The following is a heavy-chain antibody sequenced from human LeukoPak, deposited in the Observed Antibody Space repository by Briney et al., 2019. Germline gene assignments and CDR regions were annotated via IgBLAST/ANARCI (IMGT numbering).Heavy chain of an antibody. CDR1: GFTFSSYG. CDR3: AKGVLPTGFDY. Sequence: GGSLRLSCAASGFTFSSYGMHWVRQAPGKGLEWVALISYDGTNNYYADSVKGRFTISRDNSKNTLYLQMNSLRAEDTAVYYCAKGVLPTGFDYWGQGTLVTVSS. J-gene: IGHJ4*02. CDR2: ISYDGTNN. D-gene: IGHD3-10*01. V-gene: IGHV3-30*18.